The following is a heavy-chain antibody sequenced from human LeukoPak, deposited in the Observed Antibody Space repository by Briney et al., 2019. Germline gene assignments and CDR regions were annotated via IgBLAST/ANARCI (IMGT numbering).Heavy chain of an antibody. V-gene: IGHV5-51*01. CDR2: IYPGDSDT. J-gene: IGHJ3*02. D-gene: IGHD2-2*02. CDR3: ARRYCSSTSCYTDDAFDI. Sequence: GESLKISCKGSGYSFTSYWIGWVRQMAGKGLEWMGIIYPGDSDTRYSPSFQGQVTISADKSISTAYLQWSSLKASDTAMYYCARRYCSSTSCYTDDAFDIWGQGTMVTVSS. CDR1: GYSFTSYW.